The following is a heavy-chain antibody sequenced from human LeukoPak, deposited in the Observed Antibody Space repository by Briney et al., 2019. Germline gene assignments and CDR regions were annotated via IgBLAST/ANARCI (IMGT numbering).Heavy chain of an antibody. CDR3: ARDPAQTKEKIPGYSSSWPVD. J-gene: IGHJ4*02. D-gene: IGHD6-13*01. V-gene: IGHV1-46*01. CDR2: INPSGGST. CDR1: GYTFTSYY. Sequence: ASVKVSCKASGYTFTSYYMHWVRQAPGQGLEWMGIINPSGGSTSYAQKFQGRVTMTRDTSTSTVYMELSSVTAADTAVYYCARDPAQTKEKIPGYSSSWPVDWGQGTLVTVSS.